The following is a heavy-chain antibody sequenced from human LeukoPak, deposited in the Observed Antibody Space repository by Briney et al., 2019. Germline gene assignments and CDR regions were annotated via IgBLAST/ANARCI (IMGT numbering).Heavy chain of an antibody. J-gene: IGHJ6*04. D-gene: IGHD2/OR15-2a*01. CDR1: GGSFSGYY. CDR3: ARLSVSLRHLDV. V-gene: IGHV4-34*01. CDR2: INHSGST. Sequence: SETLSLTCAVYGGSFSGYYWSWIRQPPGKGLEWIGEINHSGSTNYNPSLKSRVTISVDTSKNQFSLKLSSVTAADTAVYYCARLSVSLRHLDVWGKGTTVTISS.